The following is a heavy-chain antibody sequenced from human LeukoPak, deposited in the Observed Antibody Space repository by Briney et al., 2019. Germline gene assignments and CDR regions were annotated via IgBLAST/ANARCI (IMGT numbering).Heavy chain of an antibody. V-gene: IGHV4-59*01. CDR2: IYHSGST. D-gene: IGHD6-6*01. Sequence: SETLSLTCTVSGGSISTYYWNWIRQPPGKGLEWIGYIYHSGSTNYNPSLQSRVTISVDASKNQFSLNLNSVTAADTAVYYCARGGAARLHFQNWGQGTLVTVSS. J-gene: IGHJ1*01. CDR1: GGSISTYY. CDR3: ARGGAARLHFQN.